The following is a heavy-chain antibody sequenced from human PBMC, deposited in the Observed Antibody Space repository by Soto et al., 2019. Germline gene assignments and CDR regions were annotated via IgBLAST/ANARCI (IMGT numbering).Heavy chain of an antibody. CDR3: ATFPEGISVDY. J-gene: IGHJ4*02. V-gene: IGHV4-39*01. Sequence: SETLSLTCTVSGGSISSSSYYWGWIRQPPGKGLEWIGSIYYSGSTYYNPSLKSRVTISVDASKNQFSLKLSSVTAADTAVYYCATFPEGISVDYWGQGSPVTVSS. CDR2: IYYSGST. D-gene: IGHD3-10*01. CDR1: GGSISSSSYY.